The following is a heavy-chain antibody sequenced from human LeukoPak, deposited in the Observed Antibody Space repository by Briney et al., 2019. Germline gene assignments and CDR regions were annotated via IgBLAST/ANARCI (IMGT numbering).Heavy chain of an antibody. D-gene: IGHD3-16*02. CDR1: GFTLSNYW. J-gene: IGHJ4*02. V-gene: IGHV3-74*01. CDR2: INTDGSTI. CDR3: ARAGSYRIDY. Sequence: GGSLRLSCAASGFTLSNYWMHWVRQVPGKGLVWVSRINTDGSTIDYADSLKGRFTISRDDAKNTLYLQMYSLRDEDTAIYYCARAGSYRIDYWGQGTLVTVSS.